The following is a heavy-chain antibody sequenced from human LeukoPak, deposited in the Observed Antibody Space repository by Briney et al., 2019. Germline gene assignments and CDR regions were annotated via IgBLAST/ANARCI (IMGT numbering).Heavy chain of an antibody. CDR1: GGTFISYA. D-gene: IGHD3-22*01. V-gene: IGHV1-69*13. CDR3: ARAPDYYDSSGYAYFQH. Sequence: GASVKVSCKASGGTFISYAISWVRQAPGQGLEWMGGIIPIFGTANYAQKFQGRVTITADESTSTAYMELSSLRSEDTAVYYCARAPDYYDSSGYAYFQHWGQGTLVTVSS. CDR2: IIPIFGTA. J-gene: IGHJ1*01.